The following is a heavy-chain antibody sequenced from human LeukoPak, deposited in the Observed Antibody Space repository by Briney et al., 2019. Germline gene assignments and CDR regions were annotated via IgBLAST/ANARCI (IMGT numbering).Heavy chain of an antibody. D-gene: IGHD6-19*01. CDR2: MNPNSGNT. J-gene: IGHJ6*02. CDR1: GYTFTNYY. Sequence: GASVKVSCKASGYTFTNYYMHWVRQATGQGLEWMGWMNPNSGNTDYAQKFQGRVTMTRNTSISTAYMELSSLRSEDTAVYYCARSSNSSGWYYYYYYGMDVWGQGSTVTVSS. V-gene: IGHV1-8*02. CDR3: ARSSNSSGWYYYYYYGMDV.